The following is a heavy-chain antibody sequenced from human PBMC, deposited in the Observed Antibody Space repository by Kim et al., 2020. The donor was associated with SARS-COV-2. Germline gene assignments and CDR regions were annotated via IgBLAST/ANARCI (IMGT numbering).Heavy chain of an antibody. CDR1: GFTFSNAW. Sequence: GGSLRLSCAASGFTFSNAWMSWVRQAPGKGLEWVGRIKSKTDGGTTDYAAPVKGRFTISRDDSTNTLYLQMNSLKTEDTAVYDCTTERTYYYDSSGYHHLGYWGQGTLVTVSS. CDR2: IKSKTDGGTT. D-gene: IGHD3-22*01. J-gene: IGHJ4*02. V-gene: IGHV3-15*01. CDR3: TTERTYYYDSSGYHHLGY.